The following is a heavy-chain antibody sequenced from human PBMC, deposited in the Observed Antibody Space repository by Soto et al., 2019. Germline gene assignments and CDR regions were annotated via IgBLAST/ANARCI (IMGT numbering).Heavy chain of an antibody. J-gene: IGHJ5*02. CDR1: GFTFSSYG. CDR3: AKERTAAAGRVNWFDP. Sequence: QVPLVESGGGVVQPGRSLRLSCAASGFTFSSYGMHWVRQAPGKGLEWVAVISYDGSNKYYADSVKGRFTISRDNSKNTLYLQMNSLRAEDTAVYYCAKERTAAAGRVNWFDPWGQGTLVTVSS. V-gene: IGHV3-30*18. CDR2: ISYDGSNK. D-gene: IGHD6-13*01.